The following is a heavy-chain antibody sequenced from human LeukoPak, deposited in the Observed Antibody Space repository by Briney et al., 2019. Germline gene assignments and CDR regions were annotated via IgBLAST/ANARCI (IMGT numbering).Heavy chain of an antibody. J-gene: IGHJ4*02. Sequence: GESLKISCKGSGYSFTNYWIGWVRQMPGKGLEWMGIICPGDSSTRYSPSFQGQVTISADKSISTAYLQWSSLKASDTAMYYCARLPAMVTYYFDYWGQGTLVTVSS. CDR1: GYSFTNYW. V-gene: IGHV5-51*01. CDR3: ARLPAMVTYYFDY. CDR2: ICPGDSST. D-gene: IGHD5-18*01.